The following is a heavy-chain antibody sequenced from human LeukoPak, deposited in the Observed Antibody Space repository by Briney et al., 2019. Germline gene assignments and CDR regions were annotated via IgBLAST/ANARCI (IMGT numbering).Heavy chain of an antibody. D-gene: IGHD6-13*01. CDR1: GYTFISYG. Sequence: ASVKVSCKASGYTFISYGISWVRQAPGQGLEWMGWISAYNGNTNYAQKFQGRVTMTEDTSTDTAYMELSSLRSEDTAFYYCATRDNSWYFTWGQGTLVTVSS. J-gene: IGHJ5*02. CDR3: ATRDNSWYFT. CDR2: ISAYNGNT. V-gene: IGHV1-18*01.